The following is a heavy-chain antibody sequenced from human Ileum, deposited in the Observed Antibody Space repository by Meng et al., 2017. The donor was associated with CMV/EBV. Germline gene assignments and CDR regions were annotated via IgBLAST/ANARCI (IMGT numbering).Heavy chain of an antibody. D-gene: IGHD3-22*01. J-gene: IGHJ4*02. CDR2: TFYRSKRYS. Sequence: SGHSVSTAGACWNWSSQAPWRGLEWLGRTFYRSKRYSDYAVSVKSLQTINPDTTKKQFSLHLNSVTPEDTAAYYCARGAYESSGLDYWGQGTLVTVSS. CDR1: GHSVSTAGAC. CDR3: ARGAYESSGLDY. V-gene: IGHV6-1*03.